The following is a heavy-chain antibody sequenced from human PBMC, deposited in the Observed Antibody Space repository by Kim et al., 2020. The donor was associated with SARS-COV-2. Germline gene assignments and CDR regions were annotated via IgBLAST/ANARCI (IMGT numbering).Heavy chain of an antibody. D-gene: IGHD2-21*02. CDR3: ARAYCGGDCSLGADY. Sequence: PSFQGQLTISADKSISTAYLQWSSLKASDTAMYYCARAYCGGDCSLGADYWGQGTLVTVSS. V-gene: IGHV5-51*01. J-gene: IGHJ4*02.